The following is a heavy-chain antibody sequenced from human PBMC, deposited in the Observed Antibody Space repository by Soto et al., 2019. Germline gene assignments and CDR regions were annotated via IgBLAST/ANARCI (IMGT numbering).Heavy chain of an antibody. CDR2: VYYSSII. Sequence: SETLSLTCTVSGDSVSSGDNYWTWIRQPPGKGPEWIANVYYSSIINYNPSLKSRVTISVDTSKNHLSLKMISVTTADTAVYYRERGAESNPIAGHWFDPWGHGTLVTVSS. J-gene: IGHJ5*02. D-gene: IGHD1-1*01. V-gene: IGHV4-61*03. CDR3: ERGAESNPIAGHWFDP. CDR1: GDSVSSGDNY.